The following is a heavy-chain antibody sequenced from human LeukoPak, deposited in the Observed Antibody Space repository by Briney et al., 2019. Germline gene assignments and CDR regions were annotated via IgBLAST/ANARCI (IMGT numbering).Heavy chain of an antibody. D-gene: IGHD3-9*01. CDR3: ARANYDIFNWFDP. CDR2: TNPNSGGT. CDR1: GYTFTGYY. Sequence: AASVKVSCKASGYTFTGYYMHWVRQAPGQGLEWMGWTNPNSGGTNYAQKFQGWVTMTRDTSISTAYMELSRLRSDDTAVYYCARANYDIFNWFDPWGQGTLVTVSS. V-gene: IGHV1-2*04. J-gene: IGHJ5*02.